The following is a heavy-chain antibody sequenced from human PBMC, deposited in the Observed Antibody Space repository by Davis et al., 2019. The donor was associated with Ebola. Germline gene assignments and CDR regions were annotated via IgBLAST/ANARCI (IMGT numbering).Heavy chain of an antibody. Sequence: ASVKVSCKASGYTFTSYAMHWVRQAPGQGLEWMGWISAYNGNTNYAQKLQGRVTMTTDTSTSTAYMELRSLRSDDTAVYYCASSGYCSGGSCYDYFDYWGQGTLVTVSS. CDR2: ISAYNGNT. J-gene: IGHJ4*02. CDR3: ASSGYCSGGSCYDYFDY. CDR1: GYTFTSYA. D-gene: IGHD2-15*01. V-gene: IGHV1-18*01.